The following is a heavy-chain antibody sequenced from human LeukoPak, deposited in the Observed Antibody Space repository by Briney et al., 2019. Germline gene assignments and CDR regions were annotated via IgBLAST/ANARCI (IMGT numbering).Heavy chain of an antibody. Sequence: PGGSLSLSCAASGFTFSSYAMHWVRQAPGKGLEWVAVISYDGSNKYYADSVKGRFTISRDNSKNTLYLQMNSLRAEDTAVYYCARDGRLYQDAFDIWGQGTMVTVSS. V-gene: IGHV3-30*04. J-gene: IGHJ3*02. D-gene: IGHD2-2*02. CDR2: ISYDGSNK. CDR1: GFTFSSYA. CDR3: ARDGRLYQDAFDI.